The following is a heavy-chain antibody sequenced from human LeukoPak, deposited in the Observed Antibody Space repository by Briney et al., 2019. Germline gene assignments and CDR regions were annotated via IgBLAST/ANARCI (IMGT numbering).Heavy chain of an antibody. V-gene: IGHV4-59*01. CDR1: GGSLSSYY. CDR2: IYYSGST. Sequence: SETLSLTSTVSGGSLSSYYWSWIRQPPGKGLEWIGYIYYSGSTNYNPSPKSRVTISVDTSKNQFSLKLSSVTAADTAVYYCARALRYCSSTSCSNWFDPWGQGTLVTVSS. CDR3: ARALRYCSSTSCSNWFDP. J-gene: IGHJ5*02. D-gene: IGHD2-2*01.